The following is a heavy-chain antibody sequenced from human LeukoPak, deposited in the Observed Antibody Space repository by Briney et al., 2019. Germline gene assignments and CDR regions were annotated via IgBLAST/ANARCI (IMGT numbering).Heavy chain of an antibody. CDR2: INSDGSST. CDR1: GFTLSTYW. Sequence: GGSLRLSCAASGFTLSTYWMHWVRQAPGKGLVWVSRINSDGSSTSYADSVKGRFTISRDNAKNTVFLQMNSLRVEDTAVYYCARGGDGYSGAFDIWGQGTMVTVSS. D-gene: IGHD2-21*02. CDR3: ARGGDGYSGAFDI. V-gene: IGHV3-74*01. J-gene: IGHJ3*02.